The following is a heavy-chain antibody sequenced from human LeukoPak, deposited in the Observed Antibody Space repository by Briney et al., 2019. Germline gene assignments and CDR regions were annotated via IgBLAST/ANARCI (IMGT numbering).Heavy chain of an antibody. CDR1: GVAISNYY. J-gene: IGHJ4*02. D-gene: IGHD3-22*01. Sequence: SETLSLTCTVTGVAISNYYWNWIRQPPGKALEWIGYVYFTGSTNYNPSLKSRVTLSIDTSKSQLSLKLSSVTAADTAVYYCARWRSSAHYWDSWGQGTLVTVSS. CDR2: VYFTGST. CDR3: ARWRSSAHYWDS. V-gene: IGHV4-59*01.